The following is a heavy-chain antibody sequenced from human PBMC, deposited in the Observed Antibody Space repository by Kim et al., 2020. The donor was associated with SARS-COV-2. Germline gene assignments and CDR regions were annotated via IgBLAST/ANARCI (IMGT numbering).Heavy chain of an antibody. CDR1: GGTFSSYA. CDR2: IIPIFGTA. D-gene: IGHD2-2*01. Sequence: SVKVSCKASGGTFSSYAISWVRQAPGQGLEWMGGIIPIFGTANYAQKFQGRVTNTADESTSTAYMELSSLRSEDTAVYYCASANNVPPLNYGMDVWGQGTTVTVSS. J-gene: IGHJ6*02. V-gene: IGHV1-69*13. CDR3: ASANNVPPLNYGMDV.